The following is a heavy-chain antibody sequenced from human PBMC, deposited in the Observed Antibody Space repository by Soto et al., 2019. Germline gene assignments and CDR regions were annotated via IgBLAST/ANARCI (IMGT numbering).Heavy chain of an antibody. J-gene: IGHJ6*02. CDR3: ARVGSAFPSLPEYYYYYGMDV. CDR2: ISAYNGNT. CDR1: GYTFTSYG. D-gene: IGHD1-1*01. V-gene: IGHV1-18*01. Sequence: GASVKVSCKASGYTFTSYGISWVRQAPGQGLEWMGWISAYNGNTNYAQKLQGRVTMTTDTSTSTAYMELRSLRSDDTAVYYCARVGSAFPSLPEYYYYYGMDVWGQGTTVTVSS.